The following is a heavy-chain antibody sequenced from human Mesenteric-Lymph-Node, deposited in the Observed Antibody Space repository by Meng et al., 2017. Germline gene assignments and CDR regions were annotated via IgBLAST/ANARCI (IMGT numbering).Heavy chain of an antibody. CDR2: VSSDGGDT. CDR1: GFTFSTYI. V-gene: IGHV3-30*04. CDR3: ARDHGDSILHRRNDAFDI. J-gene: IGHJ3*02. Sequence: GGSLRLSCAASGFTFSTYIMHWVRQTPDKGLEWVAVVSSDGGDTYYADSVKGRFTLSRDNSKNTLYLQMDSLRGEDTAVYYCARDHGDSILHRRNDAFDIWGQGTMVTVSS. D-gene: IGHD4-17*01.